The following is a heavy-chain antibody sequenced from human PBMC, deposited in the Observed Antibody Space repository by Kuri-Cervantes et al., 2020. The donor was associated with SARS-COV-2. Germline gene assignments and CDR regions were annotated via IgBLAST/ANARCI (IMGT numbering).Heavy chain of an antibody. Sequence: SGPTLVKPTQTLTLTCTFSGFSLSTSGMCVSWIRQPPGKALEWLARIDWDDDKYYNTFLQTRLSIAKDTSKNQVVLTMTNMDLVDTATYYCARIQATTVIADYWGQGTLVTVSS. V-gene: IGHV2-70*11. CDR2: IDWDDDK. J-gene: IGHJ4*02. CDR3: ARIQATTVIADY. CDR1: GFSLSTSGMC. D-gene: IGHD4-11*01.